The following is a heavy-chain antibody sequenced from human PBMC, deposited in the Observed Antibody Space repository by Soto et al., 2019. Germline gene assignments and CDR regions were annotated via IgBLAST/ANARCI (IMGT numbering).Heavy chain of an antibody. J-gene: IGHJ4*02. CDR2: ISAYNGNT. V-gene: IGHV1-18*01. D-gene: IGHD2-21*02. CDR1: GYTFTSYG. CDR3: ARAGEAYCGGDCYSVDY. Sequence: ASGKVSCKASGYTFTSYGISWVRQAPGQGLEWMGWISAYNGNTNYAQKLQGRVTMTTDTSTSTAYMELRSLRSDDTAVYYCARAGEAYCGGDCYSVDYWGQGTLVTVSS.